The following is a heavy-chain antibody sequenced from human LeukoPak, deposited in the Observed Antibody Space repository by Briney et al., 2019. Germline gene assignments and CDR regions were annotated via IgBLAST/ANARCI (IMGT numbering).Heavy chain of an antibody. CDR1: GVSVSSKSYQ. CDR2: IYYNGST. D-gene: IGHD6-6*01. V-gene: IGHV4-39*07. CDR3: ARTARYSSSSLVYAFDP. J-gene: IGHJ5*02. Sequence: SETLSLTCTVSGVSVSSKSYQWVWIRQPPGKGLEWIGNIYYNGSTYYNPSLGSRVTISVHTSENQFSLSMNSVTAADTAVYYCARTARYSSSSLVYAFDPWGQGTLVTVSS.